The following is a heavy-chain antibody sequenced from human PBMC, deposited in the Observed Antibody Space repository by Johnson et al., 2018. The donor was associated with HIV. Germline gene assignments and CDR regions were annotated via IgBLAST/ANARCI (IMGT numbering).Heavy chain of an antibody. D-gene: IGHD6-19*01. CDR1: GFTFSTYG. Sequence: QVQLVESGGGVVQPGRSLRLSCAASGFTFSTYGMHWVRQAPGKGLEWVAVMWYDGSNKYCADSVKGRFIISRDNARTPLYLQMNSLRTEDTAVYYCARWYSSGWYFAFDIWGQGTMVTVSS. V-gene: IGHV3-33*01. J-gene: IGHJ3*02. CDR3: ARWYSSGWYFAFDI. CDR2: MWYDGSNK.